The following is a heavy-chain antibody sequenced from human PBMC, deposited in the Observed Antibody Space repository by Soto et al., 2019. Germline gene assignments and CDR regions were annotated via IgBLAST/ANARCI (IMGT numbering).Heavy chain of an antibody. D-gene: IGHD1-26*01. CDR2: IYYSGRT. Sequence: ASETLSLTCTVSGGSISSGDYYWSWIRQPPGKGLEWIGYIYYSGRTNYNPSLKSRVTISADTSKNQFSLNLSSVTAADTAVYYCARYSGTYGYFDYWGQGTLVTVSS. V-gene: IGHV4-30-4*01. J-gene: IGHJ4*02. CDR1: GGSISSGDYY. CDR3: ARYSGTYGYFDY.